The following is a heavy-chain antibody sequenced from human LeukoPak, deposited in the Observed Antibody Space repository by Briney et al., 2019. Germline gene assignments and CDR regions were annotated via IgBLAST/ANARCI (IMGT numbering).Heavy chain of an antibody. D-gene: IGHD5-18*01. J-gene: IGHJ4*02. V-gene: IGHV4-34*01. CDR3: ARGGKRGYSYGSLYYFDY. CDR1: GGSFSGYY. Sequence: PSETLSLTCAVYGGSFSGYYCSWIRQPPGKGLEWIGEINHSGSTNYNPSLKSRVPISVDTSKNKFSLTLSSVTAADTAVYYCARGGKRGYSYGSLYYFDYWGQGTLVTVSS. CDR2: INHSGST.